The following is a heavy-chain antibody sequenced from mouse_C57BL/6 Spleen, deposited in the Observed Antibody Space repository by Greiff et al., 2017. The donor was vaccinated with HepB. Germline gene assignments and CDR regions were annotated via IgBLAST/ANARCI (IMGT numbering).Heavy chain of an antibody. D-gene: IGHD1-1*01. CDR1: GYTFTSYW. CDR3: APLITTVVEGWYFDV. V-gene: IGHV1-64*01. CDR2: IHPNSGST. J-gene: IGHJ1*03. Sequence: VQLQQPGAELVKPGASVKLSCKASGYTFTSYWMHWVKQRPGQGLEWIGMIHPNSGSTNYNEKFKSKATLTVDKSSSTAYMQLSSLTSEDSAVYYCAPLITTVVEGWYFDVWGTGTTVTVSS.